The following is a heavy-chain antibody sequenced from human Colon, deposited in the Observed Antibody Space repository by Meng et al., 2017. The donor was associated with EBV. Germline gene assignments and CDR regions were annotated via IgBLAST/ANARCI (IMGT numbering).Heavy chain of an antibody. CDR2: MHHSGSA. J-gene: IGHJ4*02. Sequence: LRERGQGSVGPSKPLTLTMPVLGGSMSSGNYYWSWIRQPPGKGLEWIGYMHHSGSAYYNPSLKRRVSISVDTSKNQFSLNLNSMTAADTAVYYCASFDHIPRRNYFDYWGQGTLVTVSS. CDR3: ASFDHIPRRNYFDY. CDR1: GGSMSSGNYY. D-gene: IGHD2-21*01. V-gene: IGHV4-30-4*01.